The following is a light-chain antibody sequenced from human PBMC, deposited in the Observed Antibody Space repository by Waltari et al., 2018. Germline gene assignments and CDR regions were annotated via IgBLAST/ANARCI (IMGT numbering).Light chain of an antibody. CDR2: QDS. CDR1: KLGDKY. J-gene: IGLJ2*01. V-gene: IGLV3-1*01. CDR3: QAWDSSTAW. Sequence: SYELTQPPSVSVSPGQTASITCPGHKLGDKYACWYQQTPGQSPVLVIYQDSKRPSGIPERFSGSNSGNTATLTISGTQAMDEADYYCQAWDSSTAWIGGGTKLTVL.